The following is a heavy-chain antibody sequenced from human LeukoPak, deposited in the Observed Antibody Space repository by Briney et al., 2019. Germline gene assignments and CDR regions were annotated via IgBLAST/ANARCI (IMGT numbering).Heavy chain of an antibody. CDR1: GFTFSGSA. V-gene: IGHV3-73*01. D-gene: IGHD2-2*01. J-gene: IGHJ6*03. CDR3: TTNTRYCSSTGCSPLPYYYCYYYMDV. Sequence: GGSLRLSCAASGFTFSGSAMHWVRQASGKGLEWVGRIRSKANSYATAYAASVKGRFTISRDDSKNTAYLQMNSLKTEDTAVYYCTTNTRYCSSTGCSPLPYYYCYYYMDVWGKGTTVTVSS. CDR2: IRSKANSYAT.